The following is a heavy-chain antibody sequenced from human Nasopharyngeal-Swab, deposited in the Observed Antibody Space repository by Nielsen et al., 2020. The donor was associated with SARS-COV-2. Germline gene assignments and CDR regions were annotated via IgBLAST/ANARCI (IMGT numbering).Heavy chain of an antibody. CDR3: ARGAGYDFWSGYYKRDNYFDY. CDR1: GFTFSSYA. V-gene: IGHV3-23*01. Sequence: GGSLRLSCAASGFTFSSYAMSWVRQAPGKGLEWVSAISGSGGSTYYADSVKGRFTISRDNAKNSLYLQMNSLRAEDTAVYYCARGAGYDFWSGYYKRDNYFDYWGQGTLVTVSS. J-gene: IGHJ4*02. D-gene: IGHD3-3*01. CDR2: ISGSGGST.